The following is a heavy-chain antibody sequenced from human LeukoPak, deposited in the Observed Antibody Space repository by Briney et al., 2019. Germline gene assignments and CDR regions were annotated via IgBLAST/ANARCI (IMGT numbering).Heavy chain of an antibody. CDR1: GGSISSSSYY. V-gene: IGHV4-39*01. Sequence: PSETLSLTCTVSGGSISSSSYYWGWIRQPPGKGLEWIGGIYYSGSTYYNPSLKSRVTISVDTSKNQFSLKLSSVTAADTAVYYCARRLGYCSSTSCFGFDPWGQGTLVTVSS. D-gene: IGHD2-2*01. CDR2: IYYSGST. CDR3: ARRLGYCSSTSCFGFDP. J-gene: IGHJ5*02.